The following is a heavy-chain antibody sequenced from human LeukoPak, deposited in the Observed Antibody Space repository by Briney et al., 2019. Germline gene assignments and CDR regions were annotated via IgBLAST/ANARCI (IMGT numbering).Heavy chain of an antibody. CDR3: AREGSSYSMDV. Sequence: GGSLRLSCAASGFTFSTYWMYWVRQAPGKGLVWVSRINSDGTSTTYADSVKGRFTISRDNAKNTLYLQMNSLRAEDTAVYYCAREGSSYSMDVWGQGTTVTVSS. J-gene: IGHJ6*02. CDR1: GFTFSTYW. CDR2: INSDGTST. V-gene: IGHV3-74*01.